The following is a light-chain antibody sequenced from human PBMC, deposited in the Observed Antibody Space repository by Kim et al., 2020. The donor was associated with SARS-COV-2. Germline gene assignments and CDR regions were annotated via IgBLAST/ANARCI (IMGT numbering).Light chain of an antibody. CDR2: EVT. V-gene: IGLV2-8*01. CDR3: NSYVGNNNLV. Sequence: GQSVTISCTGTSSDVGGYNYVSWYQQHPGKAPKLMIYEVTKRPSGVPDRVSGSKSGNTASLTVSGLQADDEADYYCNSYVGNNNLVFGGGTQLTVL. J-gene: IGLJ3*02. CDR1: SSDVGGYNY.